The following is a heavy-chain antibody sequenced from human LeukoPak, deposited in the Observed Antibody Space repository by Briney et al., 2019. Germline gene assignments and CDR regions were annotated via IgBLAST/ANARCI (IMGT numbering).Heavy chain of an antibody. V-gene: IGHV3-30*04. CDR1: GFTFSSYA. D-gene: IGHD3-22*01. Sequence: GGSLRLSCAASGFTFSSYAMHWARQAPGKGLEWVAVISYDGSNKYYADSVKGRSTISRDNSKNTLYLQMNSLRAEDTAVYYCARAEGCDSSGSYYFDYWGQGTLVTVSS. CDR3: ARAEGCDSSGSYYFDY. J-gene: IGHJ4*02. CDR2: ISYDGSNK.